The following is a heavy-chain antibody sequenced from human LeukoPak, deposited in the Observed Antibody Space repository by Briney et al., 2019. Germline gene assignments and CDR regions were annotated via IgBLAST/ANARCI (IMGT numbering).Heavy chain of an antibody. D-gene: IGHD2/OR15-2a*01. Sequence: PSETLSLTCTVSGGSISSSSYYWGWIRQPPGKGLEWIGSIYYSGSTYYNPSLKSRVTISVDTSKNQFSLRLSSVTAAGTAVYYCASFREMGTLSRFDPWGQGTLVTVSS. CDR2: IYYSGST. CDR3: ASFREMGTLSRFDP. J-gene: IGHJ5*02. V-gene: IGHV4-39*07. CDR1: GGSISSSSYY.